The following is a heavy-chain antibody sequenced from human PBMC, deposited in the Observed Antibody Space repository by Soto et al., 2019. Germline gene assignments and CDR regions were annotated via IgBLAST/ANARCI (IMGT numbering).Heavy chain of an antibody. CDR3: AKASEYSGYDLGPDFDY. D-gene: IGHD5-12*01. J-gene: IGHJ4*02. V-gene: IGHV3-9*01. Sequence: DVQLVESGGGLVQPGRSLRLSCAASGFTFDDYAMHWVRQAPGKGLEWVSGISWNSGSIGYADSVKGRFTISRDNAKNSLYLQMNSLRAEDTALYYCAKASEYSGYDLGPDFDYWGQGTLVTVSS. CDR1: GFTFDDYA. CDR2: ISWNSGSI.